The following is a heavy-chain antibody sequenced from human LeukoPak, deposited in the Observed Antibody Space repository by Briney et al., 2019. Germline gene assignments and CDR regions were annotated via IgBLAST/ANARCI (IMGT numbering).Heavy chain of an antibody. V-gene: IGHV3-7*01. J-gene: IGHJ4*02. CDR3: AREVWGPEY. D-gene: IGHD1-14*01. CDR1: GLSVSGYW. Sequence: GGSLRLSCTASGLSVSGYWMTWVRQAPGKGLEWVGNIKQDGSDKNYMDSVKGRFTISRDNTKNSVYLQMSSLRAEGTAVYYCAREVWGPEYWGQGTLVTVSS. CDR2: IKQDGSDK.